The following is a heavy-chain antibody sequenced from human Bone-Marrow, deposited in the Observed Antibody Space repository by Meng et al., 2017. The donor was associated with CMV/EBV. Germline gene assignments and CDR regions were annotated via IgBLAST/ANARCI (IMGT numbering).Heavy chain of an antibody. Sequence: GESLKISCTASGFTFGDYAMSWVRQAPGKGREWLGFIRSKAYGGTTQYAASVKGRFTISRDDSKSIAYLQMNTLKTEDTAVYYCTGTYYFDSSGFSLPYWGQGTLVTVSS. CDR3: TGTYYFDSSGFSLPY. D-gene: IGHD3-22*01. V-gene: IGHV3-49*04. CDR1: GFTFGDYA. CDR2: IRSKAYGGTT. J-gene: IGHJ4*02.